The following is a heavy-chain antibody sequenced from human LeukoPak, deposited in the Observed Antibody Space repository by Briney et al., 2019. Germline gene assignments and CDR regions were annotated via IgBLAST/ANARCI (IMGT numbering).Heavy chain of an antibody. D-gene: IGHD6-13*01. Sequence: GGSLRLSCAASGFTFDDYAMHWVRQAPGKGLEWVSAISGSGGSTYYADSVKGRFTISRDNSKNTLYLQMNSLRAEDTAVYYCAKPYPVIAAAGTGWFDPWGQGTLVTVSS. V-gene: IGHV3-23*01. CDR2: ISGSGGST. CDR3: AKPYPVIAAAGTGWFDP. J-gene: IGHJ5*02. CDR1: GFTFDDYA.